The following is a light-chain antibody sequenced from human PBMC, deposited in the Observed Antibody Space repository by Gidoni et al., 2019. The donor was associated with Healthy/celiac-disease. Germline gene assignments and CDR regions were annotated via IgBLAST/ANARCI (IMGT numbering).Light chain of an antibody. Sequence: SSELTQDPAVSVALGQTVRITCQGYSLRSYYASWYQQKPGQAPVLVIYGKNNRPSGIPDRFSGSSSGNTASLTITGAQAEDEADYYCNSRDSSGNNVVFGGGTKLTVL. CDR2: GKN. J-gene: IGLJ2*01. V-gene: IGLV3-19*01. CDR3: NSRDSSGNNVV. CDR1: SLRSYY.